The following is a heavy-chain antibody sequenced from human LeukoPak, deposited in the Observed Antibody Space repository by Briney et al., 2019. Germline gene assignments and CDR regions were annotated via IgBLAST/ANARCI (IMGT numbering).Heavy chain of an antibody. CDR3: ARRPGYYYGSGSYYKTYYFDY. CDR2: IYPGDSDT. J-gene: IGHJ4*02. D-gene: IGHD3-10*01. CDR1: GYSFTSYW. Sequence: GESLKISCKGSGYSFTSYWIGWVRLMPGKGLEWMGIIYPGDSDTRYSPSFQGQVTISADKSISTAYLQWSSLKASDTAMYYCARRPGYYYGSGSYYKTYYFDYWGQGTLVTVSS. V-gene: IGHV5-51*01.